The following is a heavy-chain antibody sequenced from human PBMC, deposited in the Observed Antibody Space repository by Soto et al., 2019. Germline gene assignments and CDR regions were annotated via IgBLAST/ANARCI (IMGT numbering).Heavy chain of an antibody. CDR1: GYTFSDYY. D-gene: IGHD1-26*01. J-gene: IGHJ6*02. V-gene: IGHV1-2*04. CDR2: IDADSGDT. Sequence: QVQLVQSGAEAKKPGASLKVSCKASGYTFSDYYIHWVRQAPGQGLEWMGWIDADSGDTKYAQKLQGWVTMTRDTSINKADRGRSRLRSDDTAVYYCARTRNNGRAGVYGMDVWGQGTTVTVSS. CDR3: ARTRNNGRAGVYGMDV.